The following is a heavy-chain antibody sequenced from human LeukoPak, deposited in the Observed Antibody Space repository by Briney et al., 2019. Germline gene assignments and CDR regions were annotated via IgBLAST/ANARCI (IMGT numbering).Heavy chain of an antibody. D-gene: IGHD6-13*01. J-gene: IGHJ5*02. V-gene: IGHV4-59*12. CDR2: IHDSGST. CDR1: GGSFSSYS. CDR3: ARVVAAAGNNWFDP. Sequence: SETLSLTCTVSGGSFSSYSWSWIRQTPGKGLEWIAYIHDSGSTYNNPSLKTRLSISIDTSKNQFSLKLNSVSAADTAVYYCARVVAAAGNNWFDPWGQGTLVTVSS.